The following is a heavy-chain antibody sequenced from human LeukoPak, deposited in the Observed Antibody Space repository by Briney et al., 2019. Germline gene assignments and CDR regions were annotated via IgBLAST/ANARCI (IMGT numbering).Heavy chain of an antibody. Sequence: GGSLRLSCAASGFTFSSYWMSWVRQAPGKGPEWVANIKQDGSEKYYVDSVKGRFTISRDNAKNSLYLQMHSLRAEDTAVYYCARDVDRSGRNLFWFDPWGQGTLVTVSS. CDR1: GFTFSSYW. CDR3: ARDVDRSGRNLFWFDP. CDR2: IKQDGSEK. V-gene: IGHV3-7*01. J-gene: IGHJ5*02. D-gene: IGHD2-15*01.